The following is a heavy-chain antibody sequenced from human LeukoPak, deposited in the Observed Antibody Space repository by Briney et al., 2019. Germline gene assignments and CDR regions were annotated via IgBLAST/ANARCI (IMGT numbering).Heavy chain of an antibody. V-gene: IGHV4-39*01. CDR3: ARGASSGYYRYYFDY. CDR1: GGSISSSSYY. Sequence: PSETLSLTCTVSGGSISSSSYYWGWIRQPPGKGLEWIGSIYYSGSTYYNPSLKSRVTISVDTSKNQFSLKLSSVTAADTAMYYCARGASSGYYRYYFDYWGQGTLVTVSS. J-gene: IGHJ4*02. D-gene: IGHD3-22*01. CDR2: IYYSGST.